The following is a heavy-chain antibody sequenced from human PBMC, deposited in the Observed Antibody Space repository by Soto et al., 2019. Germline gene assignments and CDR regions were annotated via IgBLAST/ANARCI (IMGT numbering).Heavy chain of an antibody. D-gene: IGHD1-26*01. V-gene: IGHV3-30*18. Sequence: QVQLVESGGGVVQPGRSLRLSCAASGFTFSSYGMHWVRQAPGKGLEWVAVISYDGSNKYYADSVKGRFTISRDNSKXXXXLXXXXXXXXXTAVYYCAKDLWELAYYFDYWGQGTLVTVSS. CDR3: AKDLWELAYYFDY. CDR2: ISYDGSNK. J-gene: IGHJ4*02. CDR1: GFTFSSYG.